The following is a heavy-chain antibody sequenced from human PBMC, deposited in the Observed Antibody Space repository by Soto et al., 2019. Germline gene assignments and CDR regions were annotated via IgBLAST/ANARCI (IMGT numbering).Heavy chain of an antibody. D-gene: IGHD5-18*01. V-gene: IGHV3-48*02. CDR1: GFTFSTYS. J-gene: IGHJ4*02. CDR2: ISSSSSNI. Sequence: GGSLRLSCAASGFTFSTYSMTWVRQAPGKGLEWVSYISSSSSNIYYADSVKGRFTISRDNAKNSLYLQMSSLRDADTAVFYCARGGYPIDYWGQGTLVTVSS. CDR3: ARGGYPIDY.